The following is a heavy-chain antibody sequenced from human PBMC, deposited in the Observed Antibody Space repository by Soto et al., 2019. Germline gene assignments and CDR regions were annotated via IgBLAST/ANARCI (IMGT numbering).Heavy chain of an antibody. CDR3: AGARGYYAHYYSGIDV. CDR1: GGSFSGHY. CDR2: INHSGST. J-gene: IGHJ6*02. V-gene: IGHV4-34*01. Sequence: SETLSLTCALYGGSFSGHYWSWIRQPPGKGLEWIGEINHSGSTNYNPSLKSRVTMSVDTSKNQFSLKLSPVTAADTAVYYCAGARGYYAHYYSGIDVWSQGTTVTVSS. D-gene: IGHD3-22*01.